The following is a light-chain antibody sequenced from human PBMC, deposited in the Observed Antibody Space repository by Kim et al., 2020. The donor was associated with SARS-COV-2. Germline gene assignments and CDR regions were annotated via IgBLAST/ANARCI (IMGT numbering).Light chain of an antibody. J-gene: IGLJ3*02. CDR1: AGSVSTTCS. CDR3: VIYMGSGSWV. Sequence: GVTFTLTCRSSAGSVSTTCSPSWCQQTTGQSPRTLSYSTNTLSSGVPDRFSGAILGNKAALSLTGAQADKKSHYYSVIYMGSGSWVFGGGTQLTFL. CDR2: STN. V-gene: IGLV8-61*01.